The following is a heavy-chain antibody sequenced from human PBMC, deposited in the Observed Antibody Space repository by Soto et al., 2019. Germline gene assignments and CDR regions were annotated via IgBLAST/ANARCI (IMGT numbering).Heavy chain of an antibody. D-gene: IGHD3-22*01. CDR2: ISAYNGNT. J-gene: IGHJ4*02. CDR3: ARVHHYYDSSGYPYYFAY. CDR1: GYTFTSYY. Sequence: ASVKVSCKASGYTFTSYYMHWVRQAPGQGLEWMGWISAYNGNTNYAQKLQGRVTMTTDTSTSTAYMELRSLRSDDTAVYYCARVHHYYDSSGYPYYFAYWGQGTLVPVSS. V-gene: IGHV1-18*04.